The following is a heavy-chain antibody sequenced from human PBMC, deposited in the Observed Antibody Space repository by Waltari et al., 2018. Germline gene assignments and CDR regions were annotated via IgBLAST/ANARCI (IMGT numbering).Heavy chain of an antibody. CDR3: ARSGGIPYYYYGMYV. CDR1: GDSISSSSYY. CDR2: VYYSWST. J-gene: IGHJ6*02. Sequence: QLQLQESGPGLVKASETLSLTCTVSGDSISSSSYYWGWVRPPPGKGLEWIGNVYYSWSTYYNPSLKSRVTISGDTSKSQFSLKLSSVTAADTSMYYCARSGGIPYYYYGMYVWVQVSTVTFSS. V-gene: IGHV4-39*01. D-gene: IGHD6-19*01.